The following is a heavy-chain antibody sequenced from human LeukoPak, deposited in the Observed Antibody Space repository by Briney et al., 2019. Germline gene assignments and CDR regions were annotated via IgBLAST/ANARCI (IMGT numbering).Heavy chain of an antibody. CDR2: INPSGGST. V-gene: IGHV1-46*01. CDR1: GYTFTSYY. D-gene: IGHD6-19*01. CDR3: ARDLRYSSGWSASGMDV. J-gene: IGHJ6*03. Sequence: ASVKVSCTASGYTFTSYYMHWVRQAPGQGREWMGIINPSGGSTSYAQKFQGRVTMTRDMSTSTVYMELSSLRSEDTAVYYCARDLRYSSGWSASGMDVWGKGTTVTISS.